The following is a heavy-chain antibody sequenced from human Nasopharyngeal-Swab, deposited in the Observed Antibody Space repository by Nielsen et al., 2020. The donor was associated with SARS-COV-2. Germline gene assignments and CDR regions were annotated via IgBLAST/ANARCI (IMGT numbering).Heavy chain of an antibody. CDR3: ARIAGRGSIYYYYMDV. Sequence: GESLKISCAASGFAFSVYGMHWVRQAPGKGLEWVAVMSYDGSDKYYADSVKGRFTISRDNSKNTLYLQMNSLRAEDTAVYFCARIAGRGSIYYYYMDVWGTGTTVTVSS. D-gene: IGHD1-26*01. CDR1: GFAFSVYG. CDR2: MSYDGSDK. V-gene: IGHV3-30*03. J-gene: IGHJ6*03.